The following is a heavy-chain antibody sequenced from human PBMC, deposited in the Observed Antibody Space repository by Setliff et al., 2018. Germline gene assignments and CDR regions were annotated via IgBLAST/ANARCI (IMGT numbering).Heavy chain of an antibody. Sequence: GGSLRLSCTTSGFTFSSYEVNWVRQAPGKGLEWVSYISSSGDRNTFYIDSVKGRFTIFRDGSKNTLYLQMTSLRVEDTAVYYCAKPQVELRWGFESWGQGTLVTVSS. D-gene: IGHD1-7*01. J-gene: IGHJ4*02. CDR3: AKPQVELRWGFES. V-gene: IGHV3-48*03. CDR2: ISSSGDRNT. CDR1: GFTFSSYE.